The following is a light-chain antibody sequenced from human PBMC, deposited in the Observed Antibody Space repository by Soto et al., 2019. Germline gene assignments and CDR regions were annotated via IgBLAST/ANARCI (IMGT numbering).Light chain of an antibody. V-gene: IGLV2-23*02. CDR3: CSYAGSSTYYV. CDR1: SSDVGSYNL. CDR2: EVS. J-gene: IGLJ1*01. Sequence: QSVLTQPASVSGSPGQSITISCTGTSSDVGSYNLVSWYQQHPVKAPKLMIYEVSKRPSGVSNRFSGSKSGNTASLTISGLQAEDEADYYCCSYAGSSTYYVFGTGNKLTVL.